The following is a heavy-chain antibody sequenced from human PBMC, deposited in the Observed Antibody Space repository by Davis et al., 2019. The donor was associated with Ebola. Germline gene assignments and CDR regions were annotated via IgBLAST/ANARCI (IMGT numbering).Heavy chain of an antibody. V-gene: IGHV4-34*01. CDR1: GGSISSYY. CDR3: ARLEGGYGMDV. D-gene: IGHD1-1*01. CDR2: INHSGST. J-gene: IGHJ6*02. Sequence: SETLSLTCTVYGGSISSYYWSWIRQPPGKGLEWIGEINHSGSTNYNPSLKSRVTISVDTSKNQFSLKLSSVTAADTAVYYCARLEGGYGMDVWGQGTTVTVSS.